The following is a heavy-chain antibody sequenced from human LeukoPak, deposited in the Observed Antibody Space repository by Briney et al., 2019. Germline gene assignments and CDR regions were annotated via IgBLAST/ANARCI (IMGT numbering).Heavy chain of an antibody. V-gene: IGHV3-30*18. D-gene: IGHD5-24*01. CDR3: ANAIENDGFDI. Sequence: GGSLRLSCAASGFTFSSYGMHWVRQAPGKGLEWVSVISYDGSNKYFADSVKGRFTISRDNSKYTLYLQMNSLRAEDTAVYYCANAIENDGFDIRGQGTMVTVSS. CDR2: ISYDGSNK. J-gene: IGHJ3*02. CDR1: GFTFSSYG.